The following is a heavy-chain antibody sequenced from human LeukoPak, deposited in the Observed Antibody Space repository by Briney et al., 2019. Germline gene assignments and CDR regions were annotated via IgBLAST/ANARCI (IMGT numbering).Heavy chain of an antibody. CDR2: IYHSGST. D-gene: IGHD2-15*01. CDR1: GYSISSGYY. Sequence: SETLSLTCAVSGYSISSGYYWGWIRQPPGKGLEWIGSIYHSGSTNYNPSLKSRVTISVDTSKNQFSLKLSSVTAADTAVYYCASHCSGGSCYEGYNWFDPWGQGTPVTVSS. CDR3: ASHCSGGSCYEGYNWFDP. V-gene: IGHV4-38-2*01. J-gene: IGHJ5*02.